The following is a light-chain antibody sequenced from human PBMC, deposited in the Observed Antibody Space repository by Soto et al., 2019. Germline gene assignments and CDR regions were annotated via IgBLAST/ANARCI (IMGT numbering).Light chain of an antibody. CDR2: ENN. CDR1: SSNIGKNY. V-gene: IGLV1-51*02. CDR3: GTWDSSPTTYV. Sequence: QSALTQPPSVSAAPGQKVTISCSGSSSNIGKNYVSWYQHLPGAAPKLLIYENNKRPSVIPDRVSGSKSGTSATLTITGLQTGDEAEYYCGTWDSSPTTYVFGIGTKGTVL. J-gene: IGLJ1*01.